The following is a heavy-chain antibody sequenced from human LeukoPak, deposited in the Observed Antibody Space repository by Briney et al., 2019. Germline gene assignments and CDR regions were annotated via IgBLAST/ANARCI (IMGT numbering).Heavy chain of an antibody. J-gene: IGHJ3*02. V-gene: IGHV3-30-3*01. D-gene: IGHD3-3*01. CDR2: ISYDGSNK. Sequence: TGGSLRLSCAASGFTFSSYAMHWVRQAPGKGLEWVAVISYDGSNKYYADSVKGRFTISRDNSKNRLHLQMNSLRAEDTAVYYCARVTATYYDFWSGWGAFNIWGQGTMVTVSS. CDR3: ARVTATYYDFWSGWGAFNI. CDR1: GFTFSSYA.